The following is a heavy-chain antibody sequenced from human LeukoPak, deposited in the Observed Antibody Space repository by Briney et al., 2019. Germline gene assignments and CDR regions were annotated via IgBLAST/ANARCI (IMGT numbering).Heavy chain of an antibody. CDR3: ARRPIRYYYYYMDV. CDR2: INHSGST. V-gene: IGHV4-34*01. Sequence: SETLSLTCDVSGGSFRSYYWSWIRQPPGKGLEWIGEINHSGSTNYNPSLKSRVTISVDTSKNQFSLKLSSVTAADTAVYYCARRPIRYYYYYMDVWGKGTTVTISS. CDR1: GGSFRSYY. D-gene: IGHD3-3*02. J-gene: IGHJ6*03.